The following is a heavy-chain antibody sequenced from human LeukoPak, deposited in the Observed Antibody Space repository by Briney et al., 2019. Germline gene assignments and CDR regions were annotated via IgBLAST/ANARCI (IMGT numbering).Heavy chain of an antibody. V-gene: IGHV4-34*01. D-gene: IGHD3-22*01. Sequence: SETLSLTCAVHGGSFSGYYWSWIRQPPGKGLEWIGEINHSGSTNYNPSLKSRVTISVDTSKNQFSLKLSSVTAADTAVYYCARGGIVVPYNYWGQGTLVTVSS. CDR2: INHSGST. J-gene: IGHJ4*02. CDR1: GGSFSGYY. CDR3: ARGGIVVPYNY.